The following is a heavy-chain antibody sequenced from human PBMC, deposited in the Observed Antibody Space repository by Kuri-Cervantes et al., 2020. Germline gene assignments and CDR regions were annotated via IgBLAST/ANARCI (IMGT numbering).Heavy chain of an antibody. D-gene: IGHD3-10*01. CDR3: ALSMVQGYTSTTATYYFYMDV. J-gene: IGHJ6*03. Sequence: GESLKISCAASGFTFTNAWMSWVRQAPGKGLEWVGRIKSKTDGGTTVYAAPVKGRFTVSRDDSKNTLYLQMNSLKTEDTAVYYCALSMVQGYTSTTATYYFYMDVWGKGTTVTVSS. CDR2: IKSKTDGGTT. CDR1: GFTFTNAW. V-gene: IGHV3-15*01.